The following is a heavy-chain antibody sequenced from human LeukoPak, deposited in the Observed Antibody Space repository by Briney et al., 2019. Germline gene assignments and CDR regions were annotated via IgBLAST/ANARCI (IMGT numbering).Heavy chain of an antibody. CDR3: ARHRGTIFGMVMYNWFDP. CDR1: GYSFTSYW. J-gene: IGHJ5*02. V-gene: IGHV5-51*01. D-gene: IGHD3-3*01. Sequence: GESLKISCEASGYSFTSYWIGWVRQMPGKGLEWVALIYPVDSDTRYNPSFQGQVTISADKSINTVYLQWNSLKASDSAMYYCARHRGTIFGMVMYNWFDPWGQGTLVTASS. CDR2: IYPVDSDT.